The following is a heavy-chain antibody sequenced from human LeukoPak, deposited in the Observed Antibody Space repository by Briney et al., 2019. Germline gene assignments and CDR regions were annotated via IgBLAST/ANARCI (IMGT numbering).Heavy chain of an antibody. CDR3: AKGRAAAGTH. CDR1: GFIFSSYA. V-gene: IGHV3-74*01. Sequence: GGSLRLSCAASGFIFSSYAMSWVRQAPGKGLEWVSRISSDGSTTNYADSVKGRFTISRDNAKNTVYLQMNSLRAEDTAVYYCAKGRAAAGTHWGQGTLVTVSS. D-gene: IGHD6-13*01. CDR2: ISSDGSTT. J-gene: IGHJ4*02.